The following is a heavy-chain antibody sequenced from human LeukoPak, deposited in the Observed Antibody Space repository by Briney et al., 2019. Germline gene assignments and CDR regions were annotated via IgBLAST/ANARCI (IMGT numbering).Heavy chain of an antibody. Sequence: ASETLSLTCAVYGGSFSGYYWSWIRQPPGKGLEWIGEINHSGSTNYNPSLKSRVTISVDTSKNQFSLKLSSVTAADTAVYYCARLRRPTYCSSTSCYRNLDPYYYYYMDVWGKGTTVTISS. CDR1: GGSFSGYY. J-gene: IGHJ6*03. D-gene: IGHD2-2*01. V-gene: IGHV4-34*01. CDR3: ARLRRPTYCSSTSCYRNLDPYYYYYMDV. CDR2: INHSGST.